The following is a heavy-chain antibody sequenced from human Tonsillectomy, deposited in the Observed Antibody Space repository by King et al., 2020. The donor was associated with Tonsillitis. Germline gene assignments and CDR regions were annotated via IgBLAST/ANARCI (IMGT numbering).Heavy chain of an antibody. CDR3: AKDALYGSGGYVY. V-gene: IGHV3-9*01. D-gene: IGHD3-10*01. CDR2: ISWNSGSI. Sequence: VQLVESGGGLVQPGRSLRLSCAASGFTFDDYAMHWVRQAPGKGLEWVSGISWNSGSIGYADSVKGRFTISRDNAKNSLYLQMNSLRAEDTALYYCAKDALYGSGGYVYWGQGPLVTVSS. CDR1: GFTFDDYA. J-gene: IGHJ4*02.